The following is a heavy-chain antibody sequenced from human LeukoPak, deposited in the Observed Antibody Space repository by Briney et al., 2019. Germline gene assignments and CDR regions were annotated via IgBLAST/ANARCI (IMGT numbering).Heavy chain of an antibody. Sequence: PGGSLRLSCAASGFTFSSYGMHWVRQAPAKGLEWVAVMWFDGSNIYYADSVKGRFTISRDNSKNTLYLQMDSLRAEDTAVYYCARDYSSSWLRFFDYWGQGTLVTVSS. CDR2: MWFDGSNI. D-gene: IGHD6-6*01. CDR3: ARDYSSSWLRFFDY. V-gene: IGHV3-33*01. CDR1: GFTFSSYG. J-gene: IGHJ4*02.